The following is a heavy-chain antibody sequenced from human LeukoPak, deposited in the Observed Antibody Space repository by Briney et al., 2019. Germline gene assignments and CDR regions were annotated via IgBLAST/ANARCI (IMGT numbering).Heavy chain of an antibody. V-gene: IGHV3-74*01. Sequence: GGSLTLSCAGSGFTLSSYWMHWVRQPPWKGLVWVSRINSDGSSTYYAGSVKGRFTIYRGKDKNQLDVQMNSLSVEDTAVYYCARVGHSGGGDLDVWGQGTTVTVCS. J-gene: IGHJ6*02. D-gene: IGHD6-13*01. CDR3: ARVGHSGGGDLDV. CDR2: INSDGSST. CDR1: GFTLSSYW.